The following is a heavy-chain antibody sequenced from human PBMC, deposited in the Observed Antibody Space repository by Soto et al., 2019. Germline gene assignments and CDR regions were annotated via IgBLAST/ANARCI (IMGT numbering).Heavy chain of an antibody. J-gene: IGHJ5*02. CDR1: GDSISSGDYY. CDR3: AGKTTVTTFDVGWFDP. CDR2: TYYSGST. Sequence: QVQLQESGPGLVKPSQTLSLTCTVSGDSISSGDYYWTWIRQPPGKGLEWIGYTYYSGSTYYNPSLKSRVTISVDTSQNQFSLKVNSVTVADTAVYYCAGKTTVTTFDVGWFDPWGQGTLVTVSS. D-gene: IGHD4-17*01. V-gene: IGHV4-30-4*01.